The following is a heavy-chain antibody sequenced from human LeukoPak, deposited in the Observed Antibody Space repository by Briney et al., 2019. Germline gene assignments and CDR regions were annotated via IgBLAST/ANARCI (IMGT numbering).Heavy chain of an antibody. Sequence: SETLSLTCTVSGGSISSSNYYWGWIRQPPGKGLEWIGSIYYSGSTSDNPSLKSRVTIPIDTSKNQFSLKVNSVTAADTAVYYCARYSPSSFDIWGQGTMVTVSS. D-gene: IGHD4-11*01. CDR1: GGSISSSNYY. J-gene: IGHJ3*02. CDR3: ARYSPSSFDI. V-gene: IGHV4-39*07. CDR2: IYYSGST.